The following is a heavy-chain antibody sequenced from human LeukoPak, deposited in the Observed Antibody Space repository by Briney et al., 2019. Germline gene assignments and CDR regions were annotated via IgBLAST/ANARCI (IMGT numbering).Heavy chain of an antibody. V-gene: IGHV4-59*01. Sequence: RPSETLSLTCTVSGGSISSYYWRWIRQPPGQELEWIGYIYYSGSTNYNPSLKSRVTISVDTSKNQFSLKLSPMTAADTAVYYCARGTYSSSWYSYYFDYWGQGTLVTVSS. CDR1: GGSISSYY. J-gene: IGHJ4*02. CDR3: ARGTYSSSWYSYYFDY. CDR2: IYYSGST. D-gene: IGHD6-13*01.